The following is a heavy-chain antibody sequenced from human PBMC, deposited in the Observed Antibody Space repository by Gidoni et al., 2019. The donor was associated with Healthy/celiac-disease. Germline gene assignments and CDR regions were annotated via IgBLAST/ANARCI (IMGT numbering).Heavy chain of an antibody. CDR1: GGSISSSNW. Sequence: QVQLQESGPGLVKPSGTLSLTCAVSGGSISSSNWWSWVRQPPGKGMEWIGEIYHSGSTNYNPSRKSRVTISVDKSKNQFSLKLSSVTAADTAVYYCARGGLGYCSGGSCLPGWFDPWGQGTLVTVSS. J-gene: IGHJ5*02. CDR2: IYHSGST. CDR3: ARGGLGYCSGGSCLPGWFDP. V-gene: IGHV4-4*02. D-gene: IGHD2-15*01.